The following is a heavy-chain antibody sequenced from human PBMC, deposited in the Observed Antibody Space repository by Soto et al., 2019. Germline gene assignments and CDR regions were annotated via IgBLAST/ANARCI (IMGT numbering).Heavy chain of an antibody. CDR1: GFIFSSYS. Sequence: EVVLVESGGGLVQPGGSLRLSCAASGFIFSSYSMIWVRQAPGKGLEWVSYISSSSNSIYYADSVKGRLTISRDNAKNSLHLQMASLRDEDTAVYYCARARGYGGFESSPFYSDSWGQGTRVTVSS. CDR3: ARARGYGGFESSPFYSDS. J-gene: IGHJ4*02. D-gene: IGHD5-12*01. CDR2: ISSSSNSI. V-gene: IGHV3-48*02.